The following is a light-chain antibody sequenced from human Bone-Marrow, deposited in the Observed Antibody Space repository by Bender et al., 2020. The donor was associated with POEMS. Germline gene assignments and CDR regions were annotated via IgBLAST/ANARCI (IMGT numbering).Light chain of an antibody. V-gene: IGLV2-14*01. CDR3: SSYTSSSWV. CDR2: DVS. J-gene: IGLJ3*02. Sequence: QSALTQPRSVSGSPGQSVTISCTGTSSDVGNYNFVSWYQQHPGQAPKVMIYDVSNRPSGVSNRFSGSKSGNTASLTISGLQAEDEADYYCSSYTSSSWVFGGGTKLTVL. CDR1: SSDVGNYNF.